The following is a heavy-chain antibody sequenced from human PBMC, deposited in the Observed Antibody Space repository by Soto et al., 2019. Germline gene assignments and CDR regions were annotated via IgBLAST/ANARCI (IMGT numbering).Heavy chain of an antibody. CDR1: GYTFTSYY. CDR3: ATARRGTVSLLAA. CDR2: INPSGGST. D-gene: IGHD4-4*01. V-gene: IGHV1-46*01. Sequence: VASVKVSCKASGYTFTSYYMHWVRQAPGQGLEWMGIINPSGGSTSYAQKYQGRVTMTRDTSTSTAYMELSSLSSEDTAVYYCATARRGTVSLLAAWGQGTLVTVSS. J-gene: IGHJ5*01.